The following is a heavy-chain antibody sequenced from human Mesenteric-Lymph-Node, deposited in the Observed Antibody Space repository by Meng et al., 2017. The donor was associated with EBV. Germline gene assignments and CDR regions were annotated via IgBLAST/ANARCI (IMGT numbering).Heavy chain of an antibody. CDR2: IYHFGSP. V-gene: IGHV4-30-2*01. J-gene: IGHJ4*02. Sequence: HLQGSGSGLVKPSQTLSLTCAVSGGSVSSGGYSWSWIRQPPGKGLEWIGYIYHFGSPNYNPSLKSRVTISVDRSKNQFSLNLTSMTAADTAVYYCARRGIAEGFDFWGQGTLVTVSS. CDR3: ARRGIAEGFDF. CDR1: GGSVSSGGYS.